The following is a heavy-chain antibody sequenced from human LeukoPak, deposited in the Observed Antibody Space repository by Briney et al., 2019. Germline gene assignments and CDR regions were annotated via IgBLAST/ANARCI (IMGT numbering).Heavy chain of an antibody. CDR1: GGSISYFY. Sequence: SGTLSLTCTVSGGSISYFYWSWIRQPAGKGLEWIGRIYTSGSTNYNPSLKSRVTMSVDTSKNQFSLKLSSVTAADTAVYYCARGAYDFWSGYYYPGYYYYMDVWGKGTTVTVSS. CDR3: ARGAYDFWSGYYYPGYYYYMDV. J-gene: IGHJ6*03. CDR2: IYTSGST. V-gene: IGHV4-4*07. D-gene: IGHD3-3*01.